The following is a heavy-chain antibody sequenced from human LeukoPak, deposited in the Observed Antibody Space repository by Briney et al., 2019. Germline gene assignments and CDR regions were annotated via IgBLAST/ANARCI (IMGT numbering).Heavy chain of an antibody. Sequence: PGGSLRLSCAASGFTFSTFAMIWVRRPPGKGLEWVSAISGGGHTTYYADSVKGRFTISRDNSKNTLYLQMNSLRAEDTAVYYCAKAPPPYCSGGSCFDAFDIWGQGTMVTVSS. J-gene: IGHJ3*02. D-gene: IGHD2-15*01. V-gene: IGHV3-23*01. CDR2: ISGGGHTT. CDR1: GFTFSTFA. CDR3: AKAPPPYCSGGSCFDAFDI.